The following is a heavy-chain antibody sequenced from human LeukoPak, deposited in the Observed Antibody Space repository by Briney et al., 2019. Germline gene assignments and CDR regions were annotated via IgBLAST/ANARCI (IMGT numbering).Heavy chain of an antibody. Sequence: PGGSLRLSCADSGFTFSSYAMSWVRQAPGKGLEWVSAISGSGGSTYYADSVKGRFTISRDNSKNTLYLQMNSLRAEDTAVYYCAKDWFGENYYYYGMDVWGQGTTVTVSS. V-gene: IGHV3-23*01. J-gene: IGHJ6*02. CDR3: AKDWFGENYYYYGMDV. CDR2: ISGSGGST. D-gene: IGHD3-10*01. CDR1: GFTFSSYA.